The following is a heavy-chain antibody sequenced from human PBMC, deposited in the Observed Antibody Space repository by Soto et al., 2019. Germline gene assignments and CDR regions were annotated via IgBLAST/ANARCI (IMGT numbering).Heavy chain of an antibody. V-gene: IGHV1-69*06. CDR2: IIPIFGTA. CDR3: ARGVHCSSTSCYYYYGMDV. D-gene: IGHD2-2*01. J-gene: IGHJ6*02. CDR1: GGTFSSYA. Sequence: QVQLVQSGAEVKKPGSSVKVSCKASGGTFSSYAISWVRQAPGQGLEWMGGIIPIFGTANYAQQFQGRVTITADKSTSTAYMELSSLRSEDTAVYYCARGVHCSSTSCYYYYGMDVWGQGTPVTVSS.